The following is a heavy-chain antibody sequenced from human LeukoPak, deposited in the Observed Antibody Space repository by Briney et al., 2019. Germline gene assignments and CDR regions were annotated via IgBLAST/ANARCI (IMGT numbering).Heavy chain of an antibody. J-gene: IGHJ4*02. CDR2: INAGNGNT. CDR3: ARDPVHYYDSSGYWRY. CDR1: GYTFTSYA. Sequence: GASVKVSCKASGYTFTSYAMHWVRQAPGQRLEWMGWINAGNGNTKYSQEFQGRVTITRDTSASTAYMELSSLRSEDMAVYYCARDPVHYYDSSGYWRYWGQGTLVTVSS. D-gene: IGHD3-22*01. V-gene: IGHV1-3*03.